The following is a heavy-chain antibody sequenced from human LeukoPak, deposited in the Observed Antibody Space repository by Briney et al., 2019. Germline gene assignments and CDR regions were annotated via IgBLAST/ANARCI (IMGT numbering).Heavy chain of an antibody. CDR3: AKVRAHHGIAAAGPFDY. CDR1: GFTFSSYA. Sequence: GGSLRLSCAASGFTFSSYAMSWVRQAPGKGLEWVSAISGSGGSTYYADSVKGRFTISRDNSKNTLYLQMNSLRAEDTAVYYCAKVRAHHGIAAAGPFDYWGQGTLVTVSS. V-gene: IGHV3-23*01. CDR2: ISGSGGST. D-gene: IGHD6-13*01. J-gene: IGHJ4*02.